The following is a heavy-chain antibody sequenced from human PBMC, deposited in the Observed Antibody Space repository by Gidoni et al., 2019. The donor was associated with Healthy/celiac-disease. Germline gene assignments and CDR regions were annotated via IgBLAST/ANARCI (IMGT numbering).Heavy chain of an antibody. CDR2: IIPIFGTA. D-gene: IGHD1-1*01. CDR3: ARVPRFWNDALYYYYGMDV. J-gene: IGHJ6*02. V-gene: IGHV1-69*06. Sequence: QVQLVQSGAEVKKPGSSVKVSCKASGGTFSSYAISWVRQAPGQGLEWMGGIIPIFGTANYAQKFQGRVTITADKSTSTAYMELSSLRSEDTAVYYCARVPRFWNDALYYYYGMDVWGQGTTVTVSS. CDR1: GGTFSSYA.